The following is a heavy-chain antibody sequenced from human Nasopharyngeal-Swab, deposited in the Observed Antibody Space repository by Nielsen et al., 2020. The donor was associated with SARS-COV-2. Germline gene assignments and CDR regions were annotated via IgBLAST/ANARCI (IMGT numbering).Heavy chain of an antibody. CDR2: IKLDGSEK. Sequence: GESLKISCAASGFTFSSLWMSWVRQVPGKGPEWVADIKLDGSEKFYVDSVKGRFTISRDNAKNSMSLQMNSLRVEDTAVYYCARDWSRAFDVWGQGTMVTVSS. V-gene: IGHV3-7*01. J-gene: IGHJ3*01. CDR3: ARDWSRAFDV. CDR1: GFTFSSLW.